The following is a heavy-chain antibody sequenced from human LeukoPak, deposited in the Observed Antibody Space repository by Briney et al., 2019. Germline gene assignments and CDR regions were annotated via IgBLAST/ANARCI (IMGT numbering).Heavy chain of an antibody. J-gene: IGHJ4*02. D-gene: IGHD3-3*01. V-gene: IGHV3-23*01. CDR1: GFTFSSYA. CDR2: ISGSGGST. Sequence: GGSLRLSCAASGFTFSSYAMSWVRQAPGKGLEWVSAISGSGGSTYYADPVKGRFTLSRDNSKNTLYLQMNSLRAEDTAVYYCAKDPTYYDFWSGYNYFDYWGQGTLVTVSS. CDR3: AKDPTYYDFWSGYNYFDY.